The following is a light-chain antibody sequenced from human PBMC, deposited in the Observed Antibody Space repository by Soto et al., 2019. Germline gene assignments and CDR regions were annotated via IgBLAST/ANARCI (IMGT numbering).Light chain of an antibody. CDR1: NIGIKS. J-gene: IGLJ3*02. Sequence: SYELTQPPSVSVAPGQTARITCGGNNIGIKSVHWYQQKPGQAPVLVVYDDSDRPSGIPERFSGSNSGNTATLTISRVEAGAEADYYCQVWDSASDHRVFGGGTKLTVL. CDR2: DDS. V-gene: IGLV3-21*02. CDR3: QVWDSASDHRV.